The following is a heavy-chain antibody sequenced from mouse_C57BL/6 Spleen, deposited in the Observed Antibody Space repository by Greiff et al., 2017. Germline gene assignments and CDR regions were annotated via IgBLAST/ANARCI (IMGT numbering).Heavy chain of an antibody. D-gene: IGHD2-4*01. Sequence: QVQLKQSGPELVKPGASVKISCKASGYSFTSYYIHWVKQRPGQGLAWIGWIYPGSGNTKYNEKFKGKATLTADTSSSTAYMQLSSLTSEDSAVYYCAREGDYDPLYYFDYWGQGTTLTVSS. CDR3: AREGDYDPLYYFDY. CDR2: IYPGSGNT. J-gene: IGHJ2*01. CDR1: GYSFTSYY. V-gene: IGHV1-66*01.